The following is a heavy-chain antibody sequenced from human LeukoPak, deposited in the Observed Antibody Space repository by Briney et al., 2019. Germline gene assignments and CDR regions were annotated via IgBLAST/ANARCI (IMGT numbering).Heavy chain of an antibody. Sequence: GRSLRLSCTASGFTFGDYAMSWVRQAPGKGLEWVGFIRSKAYGGTTEYAASVKGRFTISRDDSKSIAYLQMNSLKTEDTAAYYCTRGSVYCSSISCKNDYWGQGTLVTVSS. V-gene: IGHV3-49*04. D-gene: IGHD2-2*01. J-gene: IGHJ4*02. CDR2: IRSKAYGGTT. CDR3: TRGSVYCSSISCKNDY. CDR1: GFTFGDYA.